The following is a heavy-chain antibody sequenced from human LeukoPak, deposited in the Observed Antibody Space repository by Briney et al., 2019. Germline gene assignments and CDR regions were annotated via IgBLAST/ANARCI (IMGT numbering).Heavy chain of an antibody. V-gene: IGHV1-18*01. CDR1: GYTFTSYG. J-gene: IGHJ4*02. CDR2: ISAYNGNT. Sequence: ASVKVSCKASGYTFTSYGISWVRQAPGQGREGMGWISAYNGNTNYAQKLQGRVTMTTDTSTSTAYMVLRSLRSDDTAVYYCARGLGYCSSTSCFDYWGQGTLVTVSS. D-gene: IGHD2-2*01. CDR3: ARGLGYCSSTSCFDY.